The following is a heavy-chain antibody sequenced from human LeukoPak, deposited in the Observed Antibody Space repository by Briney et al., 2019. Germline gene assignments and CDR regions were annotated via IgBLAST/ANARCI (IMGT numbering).Heavy chain of an antibody. CDR3: ARRGGYCSSTSCYIEYNWFDP. Sequence: PSETLSLTCTVSGGSISSSSYYWGWIRQPPGKGLEWIGSIYYSGGTYYNPSLKSRVTISVDTSKNQFSLKLSSVTAADTAVYYCARRGGYCSSTSCYIEYNWFDPWGQGTLVTVSS. J-gene: IGHJ5*02. V-gene: IGHV4-39*01. CDR2: IYYSGGT. D-gene: IGHD2-2*02. CDR1: GGSISSSSYY.